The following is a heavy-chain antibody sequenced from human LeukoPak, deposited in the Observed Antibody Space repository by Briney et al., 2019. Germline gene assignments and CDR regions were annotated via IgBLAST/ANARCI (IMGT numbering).Heavy chain of an antibody. CDR2: ISGSGIK. J-gene: IGHJ3*02. D-gene: IGHD2-8*01. Sequence: GGSLRLSCGAFRLAFRGNEMNGCRQAPGKGLEWVSYISGSGIKHYADSVKGRFTISRDNAKNSLYLQMNSLRVEDTAVYYGAREDTGVAFDIWGQGTTVTV. CDR3: AREDTGVAFDI. CDR1: RLAFRGNE. V-gene: IGHV3-48*03.